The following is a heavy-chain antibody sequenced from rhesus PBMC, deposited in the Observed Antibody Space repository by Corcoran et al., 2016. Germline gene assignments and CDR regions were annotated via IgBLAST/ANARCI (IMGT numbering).Heavy chain of an antibody. Sequence: EVQLVQSGAEVKKPGASVKISCKASGYTFTDYYLHWVRQAPGKGLVWWGRVDPEDGETNPAQKFPDSVTITADTSTDTAYMELSSLRSEDTAVYYCARSSRSCSYGLDSWGQGVVVTVSS. J-gene: IGHJ6*01. CDR2: VDPEDGET. CDR3: ARSSRSCSYGLDS. D-gene: IGHD6-13*01. CDR1: GYTFTDYY. V-gene: IGHV1-111*02.